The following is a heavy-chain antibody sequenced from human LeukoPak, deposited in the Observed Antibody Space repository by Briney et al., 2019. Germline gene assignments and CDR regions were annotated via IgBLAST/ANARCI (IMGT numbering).Heavy chain of an antibody. D-gene: IGHD6-19*01. CDR1: GLTFSSYA. V-gene: IGHV3-23*01. CDR3: AASQWQLDY. Sequence: GGSLRLSCAASGLTFSSYAMSWVRQAPGKGLEWVSTISGSGGTTYYADSVEGQFTISRDNSKNTVSLQMNSLRAEDTAVYYCAASQWQLDYWGQGTLVTVSS. J-gene: IGHJ4*02. CDR2: ISGSGGTT.